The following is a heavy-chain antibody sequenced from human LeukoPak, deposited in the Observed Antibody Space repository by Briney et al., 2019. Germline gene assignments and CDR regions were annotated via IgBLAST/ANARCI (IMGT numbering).Heavy chain of an antibody. Sequence: SETLSLTCAVYGGSFSGYYWSWIRQPPGKGLEWIGEINHSGSTNYNPSLKSRVTISVDTSKNQFSLKLSSVTAADTAVYYCARGSIYDRSMDVWGQGTTVTVSS. J-gene: IGHJ6*02. CDR1: GGSFSGYY. V-gene: IGHV4-34*01. CDR2: INHSGST. D-gene: IGHD3-9*01. CDR3: ARGSIYDRSMDV.